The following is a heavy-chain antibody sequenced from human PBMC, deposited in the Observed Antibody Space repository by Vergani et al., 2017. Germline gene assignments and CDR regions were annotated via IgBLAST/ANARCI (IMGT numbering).Heavy chain of an antibody. D-gene: IGHD6-19*01. J-gene: IGHJ5*02. Sequence: QLQLQESGPGLVKPSATLALTCSVSGASIRSSNYYWGWIRQPPGKGLEWIASIYYSGSTYYNPSLKSRVTISVDTSKNQFSLKLSSVTAADTAVYLCASHSXVEWLVKLGWIDPWGQGILVTVSS. CDR1: GASIRSSNYY. CDR2: IYYSGST. V-gene: IGHV4-39*01. CDR3: ASHSXVEWLVKLGWIDP.